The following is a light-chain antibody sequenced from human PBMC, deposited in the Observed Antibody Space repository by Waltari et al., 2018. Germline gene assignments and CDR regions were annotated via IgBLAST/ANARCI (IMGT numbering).Light chain of an antibody. CDR2: EAS. Sequence: DIQMTQSPSSLSASDGDRVTNTCQETEDITNYLNWYQQKPGKAPKLLIYEASNLETGVPSRFSGSGSGTDFTFAISSLQPEDVATYYCQQYHDLPTFGQGTRLEIK. CDR3: QQYHDLPT. J-gene: IGKJ5*01. V-gene: IGKV1-33*01. CDR1: EDITNY.